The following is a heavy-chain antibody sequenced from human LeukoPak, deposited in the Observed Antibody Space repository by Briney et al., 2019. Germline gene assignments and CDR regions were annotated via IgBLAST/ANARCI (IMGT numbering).Heavy chain of an antibody. D-gene: IGHD3-3*01. Sequence: ASVKGSCKASGYTFTGYYMNWVRQAPGQGLEWMGWINPNSGGTNYAQKFQGRVTMTRDTSISTAYMELSRLRSDDTAVYYCARDPPTEEITIFGVAYYYYGMDVWGQGTTVTVSS. CDR1: GYTFTGYY. CDR2: INPNSGGT. V-gene: IGHV1-2*02. J-gene: IGHJ6*02. CDR3: ARDPPTEEITIFGVAYYYYGMDV.